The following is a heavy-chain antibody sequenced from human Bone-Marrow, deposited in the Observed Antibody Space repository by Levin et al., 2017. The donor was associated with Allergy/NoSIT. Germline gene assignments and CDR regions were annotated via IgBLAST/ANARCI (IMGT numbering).Heavy chain of an antibody. Sequence: SETLSLTCDVSGASIVTYSWSWIRQPPGGGLEWIGQVYYTGSTAYNPSLKTRVTMSVDTSKNQFSLRLTSVTAADTAVYYCARVLAGRGYYFDYWGQGTLATVSS. CDR2: VYYTGST. CDR1: GASIVTYS. CDR3: ARVLAGRGYYFDY. J-gene: IGHJ4*02. V-gene: IGHV4-59*01. D-gene: IGHD6-6*01.